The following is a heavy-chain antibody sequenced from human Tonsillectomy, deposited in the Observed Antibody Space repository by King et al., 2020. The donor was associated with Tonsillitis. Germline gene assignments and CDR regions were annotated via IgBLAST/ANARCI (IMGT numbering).Heavy chain of an antibody. D-gene: IGHD6-13*01. CDR2: ISSNGGST. CDR3: IKSRAGFTTSSPV. V-gene: IGHV3-64D*06. CDR1: GFTFSAYA. Sequence: VQLVQSGGGLVQPGGSLRLSCSASGFTFSAYAMHWVRQAPGKGLEYVSAISSNGGSTHHADSVKGRFTISRDNSKSTLYLQMSSLRAEDTAVYYCIKSRAGFTTSSPVWGQGTLVTVSS. J-gene: IGHJ4*02.